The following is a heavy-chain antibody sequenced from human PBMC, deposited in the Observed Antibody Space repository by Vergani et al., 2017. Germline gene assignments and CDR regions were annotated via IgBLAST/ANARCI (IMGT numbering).Heavy chain of an antibody. J-gene: IGHJ6*03. CDR3: ARGRSRGYSSGYYYMDV. CDR1: GYSFTSYW. D-gene: IGHD5-18*01. Sequence: EVQLVQSGAEVKKPGESLKISCKGSGYSFTSYWIGWVRQMPRKGLEWMGIIYPGDSDTRYSPSFQGQVTISADKSISTAYLQWSCLKASDSAMYYCARGRSRGYSSGYYYMDVWGKGTTVTVSS. V-gene: IGHV5-51*01. CDR2: IYPGDSDT.